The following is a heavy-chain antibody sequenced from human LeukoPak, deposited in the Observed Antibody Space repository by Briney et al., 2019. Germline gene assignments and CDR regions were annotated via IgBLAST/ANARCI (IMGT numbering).Heavy chain of an antibody. J-gene: IGHJ4*02. CDR1: GFTFSSYE. CDR2: ISSSGSTI. D-gene: IGHD3-10*01. V-gene: IGHV3-48*03. Sequence: PGGSLRLSCAASGFTFSSYEMNWVRQAPGKGLEWVSYISSSGSTIYYADSVKGRFTISRDNAKNSLYLQMNSLRAEDTAVYYCARLELLWFGELLGVNDYWGQGTLVTVSS. CDR3: ARLELLWFGELLGVNDY.